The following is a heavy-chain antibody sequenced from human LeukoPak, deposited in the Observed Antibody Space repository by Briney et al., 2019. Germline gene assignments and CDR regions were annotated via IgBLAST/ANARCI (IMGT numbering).Heavy chain of an antibody. Sequence: SQTLSLTCTVSGGSISSGSYYWSWIRQPAGKGLEWIGRIYTSGSTNYNPSPKSRVTISVDTSKNQFSLKLSSVTAADTAVYYCARGPPFDYWGQGTLVTVSS. J-gene: IGHJ4*02. CDR1: GGSISSGSYY. CDR3: ARGPPFDY. V-gene: IGHV4-61*02. CDR2: IYTSGST.